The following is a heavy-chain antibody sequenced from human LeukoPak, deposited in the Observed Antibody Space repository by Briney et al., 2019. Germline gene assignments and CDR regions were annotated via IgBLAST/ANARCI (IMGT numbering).Heavy chain of an antibody. V-gene: IGHV1-46*01. Sequence: ASVRVSCKASGYTFTSYYMHWVRQAPGQGLEWMGIINPSGGSTSYAQTFQGRVTMTRDTSTSTVYMELSSLSSEDTAVYYCARGGRERYSSGWTDAFDIWGQGTMVTVSS. CDR3: ARGGRERYSSGWTDAFDI. CDR2: INPSGGST. CDR1: GYTFTSYY. D-gene: IGHD6-19*01. J-gene: IGHJ3*02.